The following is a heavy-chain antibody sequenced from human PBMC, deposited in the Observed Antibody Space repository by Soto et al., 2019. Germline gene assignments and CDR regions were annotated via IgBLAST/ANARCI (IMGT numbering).Heavy chain of an antibody. J-gene: IGHJ3*02. CDR3: ARDSGQCLATWAFDI. D-gene: IGHD6-19*01. CDR2: INAGNGNT. V-gene: IGHV1-3*01. CDR1: GYTFTSYA. Sequence: ASVKVSCKASGYTFTSYAMHWVRQAPGQRLEWMGWINAGNGNTKYSQKLQGRVTMTTDTSASTAYMELRSLRSDDTAVYYCARDSGQCLATWAFDIWGQGTMVTVSS.